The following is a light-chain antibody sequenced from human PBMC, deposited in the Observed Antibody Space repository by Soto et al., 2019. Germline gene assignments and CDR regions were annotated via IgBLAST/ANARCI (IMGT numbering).Light chain of an antibody. CDR1: SSDVGSYNY. CDR3: SSYTSSSTLV. CDR2: DVS. Sequence: QSVLTQPASVSGSPGQSITISCTGTSSDVGSYNYVSWYQQHPGKAPKLMIYDVSNRPSGVSNRFSGSKSGNTASLTISGLQAEDEADYYCSSYTSSSTLVVGGGTQLTVL. V-gene: IGLV2-14*01. J-gene: IGLJ2*01.